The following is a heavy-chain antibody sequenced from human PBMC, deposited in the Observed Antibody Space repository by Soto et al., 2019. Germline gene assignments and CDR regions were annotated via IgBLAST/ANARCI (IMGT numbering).Heavy chain of an antibody. CDR3: ARGQGSSGPYNYYYYGLDV. Sequence: SVKVSCKASGGTFSSYAISWVRQAPGQGLEWMGGIIPIFGTANYAQKFQGRVTITADESTSTAYMELSSLRSEDTAVYYCARGQGSSGPYNYYYYGLDVWGQGTTVTVSS. V-gene: IGHV1-69*13. CDR1: GGTFSSYA. J-gene: IGHJ6*01. CDR2: IIPIFGTA. D-gene: IGHD6-19*01.